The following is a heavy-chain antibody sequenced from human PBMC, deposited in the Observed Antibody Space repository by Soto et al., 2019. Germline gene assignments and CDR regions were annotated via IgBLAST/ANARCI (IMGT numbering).Heavy chain of an antibody. CDR1: GFTFSSYA. J-gene: IGHJ6*02. D-gene: IGHD5-18*01. Sequence: GGSLRLSCAASGFTFSSYAMSWVRQAPGKGLEWVSAISGSGGSTYYADSVKGRFTISRDNSKNTLYLQMNSLRAEDTAVYYCAKGNVDTAMVTDYYYYGMDVWGQGTTVTVSS. CDR3: AKGNVDTAMVTDYYYYGMDV. V-gene: IGHV3-23*01. CDR2: ISGSGGST.